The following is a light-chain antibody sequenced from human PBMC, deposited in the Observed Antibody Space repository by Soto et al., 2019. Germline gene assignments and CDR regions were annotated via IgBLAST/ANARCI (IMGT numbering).Light chain of an antibody. CDR1: QSISTSS. CDR3: QYYGNSPLT. Sequence: IGLAKSPDTLSLSPGESATLHCWASQSISTSSLAWYRQKPGQAPRLLIYGAFNRATGIPDRFSGGGSGTDFTLTITRLEPEDFAVYYCQYYGNSPLTFGQGTKVDIK. J-gene: IGKJ1*01. CDR2: GAF. V-gene: IGKV3-20*01.